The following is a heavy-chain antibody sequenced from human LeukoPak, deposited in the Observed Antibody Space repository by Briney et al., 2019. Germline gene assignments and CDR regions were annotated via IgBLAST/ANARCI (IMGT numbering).Heavy chain of an antibody. V-gene: IGHV3-23*01. Sequence: GGSLRLSCAASGFTFSSYAMSWVRQAPGKGLEWVSAISGSGGSTNYADSVKGRFTISRDNSKNTVYLQMNSLRAEDTAVYYCAKKSGYDYDFDYWGQGTLVTVSS. CDR3: AKKSGYDYDFDY. J-gene: IGHJ4*02. D-gene: IGHD5-12*01. CDR1: GFTFSSYA. CDR2: ISGSGGST.